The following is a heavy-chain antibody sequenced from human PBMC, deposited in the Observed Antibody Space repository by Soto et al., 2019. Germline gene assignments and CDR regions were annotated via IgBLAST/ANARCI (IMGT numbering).Heavy chain of an antibody. J-gene: IGHJ6*02. CDR1: GGSISSGDYY. Sequence: QVQLQESGPGLVKPSQTLSLTCTVSGGSISSGDYYWSWIRQPPGKGLEWIGYIYYSGSSYYNPSLKSRVTISVDTSKNQFSLKLSSVTAADTAVYYCAREESDHYYYYYGMDVWGQGTTVTVSS. CDR3: AREESDHYYYYYGMDV. V-gene: IGHV4-30-4*01. CDR2: IYYSGSS.